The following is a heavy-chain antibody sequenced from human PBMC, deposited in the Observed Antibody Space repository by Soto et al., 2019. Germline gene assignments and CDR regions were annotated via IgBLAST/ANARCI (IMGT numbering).Heavy chain of an antibody. CDR1: GGTIRSPEW. Sequence: ETLCVTCGVSGGTIRSPEWWSCVREPPGKGVEWGGEIFQSVSTNYTPSLESRVSISVDKSKNQFSLTLTSVTAADTAVYFCARGRGRYSSGWSCFDPWGQGILVTVSS. CDR3: ARGRGRYSSGWSCFDP. V-gene: IGHV4-4*01. J-gene: IGHJ5*01. D-gene: IGHD6-19*01. CDR2: IFQSVST.